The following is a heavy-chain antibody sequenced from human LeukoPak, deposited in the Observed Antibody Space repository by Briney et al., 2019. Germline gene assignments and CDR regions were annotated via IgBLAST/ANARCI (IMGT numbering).Heavy chain of an antibody. V-gene: IGHV4-39*07. D-gene: IGHD6-6*01. CDR2: IYYSGST. CDR1: GDSSSSNGFY. J-gene: IGHJ4*02. CDR3: ARVPQLVPDY. Sequence: SETLSLTCTVSGDSSSSNGFYWGWIRQPPGKGLEWIGNIYYSGSTYYNPSLKSRVTISVDTSKNQFSLKLSSVTAADTAVYYGARVPQLVPDYWGQGTLVTVSS.